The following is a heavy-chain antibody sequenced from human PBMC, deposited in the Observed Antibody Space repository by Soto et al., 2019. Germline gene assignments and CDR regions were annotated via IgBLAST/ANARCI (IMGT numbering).Heavy chain of an antibody. D-gene: IGHD3-10*01. J-gene: IGHJ4*02. Sequence: SETLSLTCTVSGGSISSYYWSWIRQPAGKGLEWIGRIYASGSTNYNPSLKSRVTMSVDTSKKQFSLKLSSVTAADTAVYYCARDRVVFGSGSFPDYWGQGALVTVSS. CDR2: IYASGST. V-gene: IGHV4-4*07. CDR1: GGSISSYY. CDR3: ARDRVVFGSGSFPDY.